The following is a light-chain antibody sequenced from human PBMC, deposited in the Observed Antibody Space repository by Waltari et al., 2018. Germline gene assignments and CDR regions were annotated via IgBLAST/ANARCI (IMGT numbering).Light chain of an antibody. V-gene: IGKV3-15*01. CDR2: DAS. CDR3: QQYNNWPLA. J-gene: IGKJ1*01. Sequence: EIVMTQSPATLSVSPGERATLSCRASQSVSSNLAWYQQKPGQAPRLLIYDASTRATGIPARFSGSGSGTEFTLTIRGLQSEDFTVYYCQQYNNWPLAFGQGTKVEVK. CDR1: QSVSSN.